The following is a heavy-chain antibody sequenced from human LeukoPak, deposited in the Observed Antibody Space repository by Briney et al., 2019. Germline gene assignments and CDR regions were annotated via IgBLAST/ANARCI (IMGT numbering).Heavy chain of an antibody. Sequence: GGSLRLSCADSGFTINSNAMNWVRQAPGKGLEWVSAISGSDGSTYYADYVKGRFTISRDNSKNTLYLQMNSLRAEDTAVYHCAKGKGYSSSSSDHWGQGTLVTVSS. CDR1: GFTINSNA. CDR2: ISGSDGST. D-gene: IGHD6-6*01. V-gene: IGHV3-23*01. J-gene: IGHJ5*02. CDR3: AKGKGYSSSSSDH.